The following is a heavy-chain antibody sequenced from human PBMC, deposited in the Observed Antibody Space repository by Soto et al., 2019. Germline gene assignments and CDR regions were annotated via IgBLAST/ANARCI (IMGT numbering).Heavy chain of an antibody. D-gene: IGHD1-26*01. CDR3: ATKLDRGKATNYYGMDV. V-gene: IGHV5-51*01. CDR1: GYSFTSYW. Sequence: PXESLTISCKGSGYSFTSYWIGLVRQMPGKGLEWMGIIYPGDSDTRYSPSFQGQVTISADKSISTAYLQWSSLKASDTAMYYCATKLDRGKATNYYGMDVWGQGTTVTVSS. CDR2: IYPGDSDT. J-gene: IGHJ6*02.